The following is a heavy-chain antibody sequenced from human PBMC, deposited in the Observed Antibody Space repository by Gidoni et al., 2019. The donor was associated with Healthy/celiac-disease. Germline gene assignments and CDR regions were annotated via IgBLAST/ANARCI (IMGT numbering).Heavy chain of an antibody. Sequence: QVQLQESGPGLVKPSETLSLTCAVSGYSISSGYYWGWIRQPPGKGLEWIGSIYHSGSTYYNPSLKSRVTISVDTSKNQFSLKLSSVTAADTAVYYCARLIGAAAGGYWGQGTLVTVSS. D-gene: IGHD6-13*01. J-gene: IGHJ4*02. CDR2: IYHSGST. CDR3: ARLIGAAAGGY. CDR1: GYSISSGYY. V-gene: IGHV4-38-2*01.